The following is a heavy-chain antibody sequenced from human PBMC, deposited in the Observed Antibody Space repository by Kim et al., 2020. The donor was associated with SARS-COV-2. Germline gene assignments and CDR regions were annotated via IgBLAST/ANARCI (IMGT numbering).Heavy chain of an antibody. CDR3: VRELSSSGWVGYYGMDV. Sequence: KSRVTISVDTSKNPFSLKLSSVTAADTAVYYCVRELSSSGWVGYYGMDVWGQGTTVTVSS. J-gene: IGHJ6*02. V-gene: IGHV4-39*07. D-gene: IGHD6-19*01.